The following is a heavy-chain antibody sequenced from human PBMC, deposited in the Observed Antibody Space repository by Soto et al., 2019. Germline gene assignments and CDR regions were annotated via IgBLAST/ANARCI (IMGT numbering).Heavy chain of an antibody. CDR1: GGSFIGYY. J-gene: IGHJ6*02. Sequence: SETLSLTCAVYGGSFIGYYWSWIRQPPGKGLEWIGEINHSGSTYYNPSLKSRVTISVDTSKNQFSLKLSSVTAADTAVYYCARARITIFGVEDYHYGMDVWGQGTTVTVSS. CDR2: INHSGST. V-gene: IGHV4-34*09. CDR3: ARARITIFGVEDYHYGMDV. D-gene: IGHD3-3*01.